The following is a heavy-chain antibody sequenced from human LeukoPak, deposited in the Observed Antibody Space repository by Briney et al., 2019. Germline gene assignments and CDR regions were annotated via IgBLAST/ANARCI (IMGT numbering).Heavy chain of an antibody. J-gene: IGHJ6*03. CDR3: AKQGRDWLRDYYYYMDV. Sequence: GGSLRLSCAASGFTFDDYAMHWVRQAPGKGLEWVSGISWNSGSIGYADSVKGRFTISRDNAKNSLYLQMNSLRAEDTAVYYCAKQGRDWLRDYYYYMDVWGKGTTVTISS. CDR1: GFTFDDYA. D-gene: IGHD3-9*01. CDR2: ISWNSGSI. V-gene: IGHV3-9*01.